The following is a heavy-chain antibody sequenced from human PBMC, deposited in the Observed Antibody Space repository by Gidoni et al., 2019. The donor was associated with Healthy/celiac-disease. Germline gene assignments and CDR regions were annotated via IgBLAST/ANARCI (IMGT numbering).Heavy chain of an antibody. CDR2: IYYSGST. J-gene: IGHJ3*02. CDR1: GGSISSYY. Sequence: QVQLQESGPGLVKPSETLSLTCPVSGGSISSYYWSWIRQPPGKGLEWIGYIYYSGSTNYNPSLKSRVTISVDTSKNQFSLKLSSVTAADTAVYYCARSPPDSSDAFDIWGQGTMVTVSS. CDR3: ARSPPDSSDAFDI. V-gene: IGHV4-59*08. D-gene: IGHD3-22*01.